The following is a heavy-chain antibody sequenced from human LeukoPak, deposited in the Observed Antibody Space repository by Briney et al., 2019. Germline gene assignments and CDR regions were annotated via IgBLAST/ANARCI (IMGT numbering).Heavy chain of an antibody. V-gene: IGHV4-38-2*01. J-gene: IGHJ4*02. D-gene: IGHD1-1*01. CDR1: GFSITSGDY. CDR3: ARVGPLAVGTGKRVYSFDY. CDR2: ISHSGDT. Sequence: PSETLSLTCDVSGFSITSGDYWGWIRQSPGRGLEWIGSISHSGDTYYIPSLRSRVTMSLDTSRNQFSLDLRSVSVADTAVYFCARVGPLAVGTGKRVYSFDYWGQGTLVTVSS.